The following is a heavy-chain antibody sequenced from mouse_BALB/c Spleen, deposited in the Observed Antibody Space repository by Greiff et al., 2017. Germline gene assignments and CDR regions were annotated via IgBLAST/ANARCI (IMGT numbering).Heavy chain of an antibody. V-gene: IGHV2-9-2*01. D-gene: IGHD2-1*01. J-gene: IGHJ4*01. CDR2: IWTGGGT. CDR1: GFSLTSYD. Sequence: QVQLQQSGPGLVAPSQSLSITCTVSGFSLTSYDISWIRQPPGKGLEWLGVIWTGGGTNYNSAFMSRLSISKDNSKSQVFLKMNSLQTDDTAIYYCVRDSYGNHVYYAMDYWGQGTSVTVSS. CDR3: VRDSYGNHVYYAMDY.